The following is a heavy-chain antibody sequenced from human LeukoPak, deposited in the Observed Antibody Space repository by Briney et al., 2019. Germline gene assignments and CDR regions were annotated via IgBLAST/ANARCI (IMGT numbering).Heavy chain of an antibody. Sequence: ASVRVSCKASGYAFSNYAMNWVRQAPGQGLEWMGWINTNTGNPTYAQDFTGRFVFSLDTSVSTAYLQISSLEAEDTAVYYCARNGLYCSGGSCWFDPWGQGTLVTVSS. J-gene: IGHJ5*02. D-gene: IGHD2-15*01. CDR2: INTNTGNP. V-gene: IGHV7-4-1*02. CDR3: ARNGLYCSGGSCWFDP. CDR1: GYAFSNYA.